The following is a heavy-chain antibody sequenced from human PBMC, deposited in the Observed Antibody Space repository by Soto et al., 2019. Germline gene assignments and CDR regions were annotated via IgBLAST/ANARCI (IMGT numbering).Heavy chain of an antibody. Sequence: GESLKISCKGSGYSFTTYWIGWVRQMPGKGLEWMGIIYTGDSDTRYSPSFQGQVTFSVDKSISTAYLQWSSLKASDTAMYYCARSPSGNDCYSVAPFDYWGQGTLVTVS. CDR1: GYSFTTYW. D-gene: IGHD2-21*02. CDR2: IYTGDSDT. CDR3: ARSPSGNDCYSVAPFDY. V-gene: IGHV5-51*01. J-gene: IGHJ4*02.